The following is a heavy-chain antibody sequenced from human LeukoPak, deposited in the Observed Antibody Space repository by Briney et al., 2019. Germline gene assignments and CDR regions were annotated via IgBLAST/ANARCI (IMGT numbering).Heavy chain of an antibody. Sequence: GGSLRLSCAASGFSFKDYNMHWVRQAPGKGLEWVAVITYDGSNKYYTDSVKGRFTISRDNSKNTLYLQMNSLRAEDTAVYYCARERAGYQGIYAFDIWGQGTMVTVSS. CDR1: GFSFKDYN. CDR2: ITYDGSNK. J-gene: IGHJ3*02. D-gene: IGHD5-18*01. CDR3: ARERAGYQGIYAFDI. V-gene: IGHV3-30*03.